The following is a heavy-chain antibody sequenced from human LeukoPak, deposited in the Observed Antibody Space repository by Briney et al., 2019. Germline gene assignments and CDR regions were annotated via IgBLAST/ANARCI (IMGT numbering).Heavy chain of an antibody. CDR1: GGSISSGDYY. Sequence: SETLSLTCTVSGGSISSGDYYWSWIRQPPGKGLEWIGYIYYSGSTYYNPSLKSRVTISVDTSKNQLSLKLSSVTAADSAVYYCARARTGFDLWGQGALVTVSS. V-gene: IGHV4-30-4*02. D-gene: IGHD1-1*01. CDR2: IYYSGST. CDR3: ARARTGFDL. J-gene: IGHJ5*02.